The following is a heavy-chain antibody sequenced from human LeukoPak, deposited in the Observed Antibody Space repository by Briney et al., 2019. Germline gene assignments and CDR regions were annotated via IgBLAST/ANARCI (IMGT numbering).Heavy chain of an antibody. CDR3: ARHTIYYDSSGYYRGGPNY. Sequence: SETLSLTCTVSGGSISSYYWSWIRQPPGKGLEWIGYIYYSGSTNYNPSLKSRVTISVDTSKNQFSLKLSSVTAADTAVYYCARHTIYYDSSGYYRGGPNYWGQGTLVTVSS. CDR1: GGSISSYY. J-gene: IGHJ4*02. CDR2: IYYSGST. V-gene: IGHV4-59*08. D-gene: IGHD3-22*01.